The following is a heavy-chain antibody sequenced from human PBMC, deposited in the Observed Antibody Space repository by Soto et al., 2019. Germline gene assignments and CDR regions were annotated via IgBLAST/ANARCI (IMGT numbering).Heavy chain of an antibody. V-gene: IGHV3-7*01. CDR1: GFTFSDYY. CDR2: INQDGSEK. CDR3: ARDYDD. Sequence: GGSLRLSCASSGFTFSDYYMNWVRQAPGKGLEWVANINQDGSEKYYVDSVKGRFTVSRDNAENSLYLQMNSLRAEDTAVYYCARDYDDWGQGILVTVSS. J-gene: IGHJ4*02.